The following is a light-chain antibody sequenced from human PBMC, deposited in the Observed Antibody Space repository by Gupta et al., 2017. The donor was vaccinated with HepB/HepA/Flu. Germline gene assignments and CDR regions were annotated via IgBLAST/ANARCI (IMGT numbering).Light chain of an antibody. J-gene: IGLJ3*02. V-gene: IGLV2-14*01. CDR3: SSYTNYKSWV. CDR1: SSDVGGYNY. CDR2: DVT. Sequence: QSALTPPASASGSPGPSITISCTGTSSDVGGYNYVSWYQQLSGKAPKLMVYDVTARPSGVSNRFSGSKSGNTASLTISGLQAEDEADYYCSSYTNYKSWVFGGGTKLTVL.